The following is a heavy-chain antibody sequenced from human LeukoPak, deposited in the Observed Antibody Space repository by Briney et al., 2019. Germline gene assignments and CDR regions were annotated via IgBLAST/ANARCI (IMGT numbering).Heavy chain of an antibody. CDR3: ARSRGNDY. Sequence: PGGSLRLSCAASGFTVSSNYMSWVRQAPGKGLEWVSVIYSGGSTYYADSVKGRFTISRDNAKNSLYLQMNSLRDEDTAVYYCARSRGNDYWGQGTLVTVSS. J-gene: IGHJ4*02. CDR1: GFTVSSNY. V-gene: IGHV3-66*01. CDR2: IYSGGST.